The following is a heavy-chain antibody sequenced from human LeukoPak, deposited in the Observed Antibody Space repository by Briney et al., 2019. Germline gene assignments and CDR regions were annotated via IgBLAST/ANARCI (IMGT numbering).Heavy chain of an antibody. CDR2: IWYDGSNK. J-gene: IGHJ5*02. CDR1: GFTFSSYG. CDR3: ARGVGTAPTQTWFDP. Sequence: PGGSLRLSCAASGFTFSSYGMHWVRQAPGKGLEWVAVIWYDGSNKYYADSVKGRFTISRDNSKNTLYLQMNSLRAEDTAVYYCARGVGTAPTQTWFDPWGQGTLVTVSS. D-gene: IGHD2-21*02. V-gene: IGHV3-33*01.